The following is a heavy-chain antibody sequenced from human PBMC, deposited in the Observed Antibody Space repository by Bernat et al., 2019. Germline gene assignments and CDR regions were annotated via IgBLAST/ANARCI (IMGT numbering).Heavy chain of an antibody. CDR1: GFTFSDYY. Sequence: VQLVESGGGLVKPGGSLRLSCAASGFTFSDYYMSWIRQAPGKGLEWVSYISSSSSYTNYSDSVKGRFTISRDNAKNSLYLQMNSLRAEDTAVYYCARDLAVAAFDPWGQGTLVTVSS. J-gene: IGHJ5*02. D-gene: IGHD6-19*01. V-gene: IGHV3-11*05. CDR3: ARDLAVAAFDP. CDR2: ISSSSSYT.